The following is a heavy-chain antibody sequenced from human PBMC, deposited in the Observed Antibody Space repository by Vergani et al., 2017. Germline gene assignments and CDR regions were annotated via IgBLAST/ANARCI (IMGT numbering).Heavy chain of an antibody. J-gene: IGHJ4*02. CDR1: GDSISSNNC. D-gene: IGHD2-2*02. Sequence: QVQLQESGPGLVKPPGTLSLTCAVSGDSISSNNCWTWVRPPPGKGLEWIGVICHTEDTKYSPSLKSRVTVSVDESRNLFSLRLNSVTAADTAVYYCATIGYRRCGYYFDYWGQGILVTVSS. CDR2: ICHTEDT. V-gene: IGHV4-4*03. CDR3: ATIGYRRCGYYFDY.